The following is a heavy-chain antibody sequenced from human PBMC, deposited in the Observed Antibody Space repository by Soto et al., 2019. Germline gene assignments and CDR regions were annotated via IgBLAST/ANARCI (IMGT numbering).Heavy chain of an antibody. CDR3: ARDLGRGNSSSWYRYYGMDV. J-gene: IGHJ6*02. CDR2: IIPILGIA. CDR1: GGTFSSYT. V-gene: IGHV1-69*08. D-gene: IGHD6-13*01. Sequence: QVQLVQSGAEVKKPGSSVKVSCKASGGTFSSYTISWVRQAPGQGLEWMGRIIPILGIANYAQKFQGRVTITAEKSTSTAYMELSSLRSEDTAVYYCARDLGRGNSSSWYRYYGMDVWGQGTTVTVSS.